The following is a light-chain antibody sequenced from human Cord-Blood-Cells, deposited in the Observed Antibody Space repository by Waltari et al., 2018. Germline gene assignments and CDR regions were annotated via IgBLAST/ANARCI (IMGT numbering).Light chain of an antibody. CDR2: DVS. J-gene: IGLJ2*01. V-gene: IGLV2-14*01. Sequence: QSALTQPAPVSGSPGQSITISCTGTSSDVGGYNYVSWYQQHPGKAPKLMIYDVSNRPSGVSNRFSGSKSGNTASLTISGLQAEDEADYDCSSYTSSSTLVFGGGTKLTVL. CDR3: SSYTSSSTLV. CDR1: SSDVGGYNY.